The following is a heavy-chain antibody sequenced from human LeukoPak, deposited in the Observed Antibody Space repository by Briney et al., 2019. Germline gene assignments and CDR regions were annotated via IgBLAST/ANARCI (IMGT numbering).Heavy chain of an antibody. J-gene: IGHJ4*02. D-gene: IGHD5-18*01. CDR2: IYYSGST. CDR1: GGSISSYY. Sequence: PSETLSLTCTVSGGSISSYYWSPIRQPPGKGLEWIGYIYYSGSTNYNPSLKSRVTMSVDTSKNQFSLRLSSVTAADTAVYYCARQGYFYVYFTLDSWGQGTLVTVSS. V-gene: IGHV4-59*08. CDR3: ARQGYFYVYFTLDS.